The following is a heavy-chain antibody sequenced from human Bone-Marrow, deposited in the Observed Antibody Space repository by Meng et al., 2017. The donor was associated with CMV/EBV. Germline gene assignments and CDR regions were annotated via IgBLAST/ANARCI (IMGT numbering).Heavy chain of an antibody. V-gene: IGHV3-30-3*01. CDR3: ARDGTMIVVGGAFDI. CDR2: ISYDGSNK. CDR1: GFTFSSYA. D-gene: IGHD3-22*01. J-gene: IGHJ3*02. Sequence: LSLTCAASGFTFSSYAMHWVRQAPGKGLEWVAAISYDGSNKYYADSVKGRFTISRDNSKNTLYLQMNSLRAEDTAVYYCARDGTMIVVGGAFDIWGQGTMVTVSS.